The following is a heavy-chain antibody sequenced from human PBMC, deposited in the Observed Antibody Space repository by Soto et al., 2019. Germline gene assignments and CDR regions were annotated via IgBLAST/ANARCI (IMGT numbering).Heavy chain of an antibody. CDR2: IYYSGNT. CDR3: ARAKGFYCSGGSCQYNWFDS. V-gene: IGHV4-30-4*01. Sequence: TSETLSLTCAVSGVTISSISRHRCLHQPPEKGLEWIGYIYYSGNTYYNPSLKSRVTISVDTSKSQFSLRLSSVTAADTAVYYCARAKGFYCSGGSCQYNWFDSWGQGTLVTVSS. CDR1: GVTISSISRH. D-gene: IGHD2-15*01. J-gene: IGHJ5*01.